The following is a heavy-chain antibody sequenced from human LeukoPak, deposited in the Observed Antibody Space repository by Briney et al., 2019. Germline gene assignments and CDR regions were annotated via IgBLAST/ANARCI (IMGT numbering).Heavy chain of an antibody. D-gene: IGHD2-15*01. CDR3: ASANAVVVAATPFDY. J-gene: IGHJ4*02. CDR1: GGSFSGYY. CDR2: INHSGST. Sequence: SETLSLTCAVYGGSFSGYYWSWIRQPPGKGLEWIGEINHSGSTNYNPSLKSRVTISVDTSKNQFSLKLSSVTAADTAVYYCASANAVVVAATPFDYWGQGTLVTVSS. V-gene: IGHV4-34*01.